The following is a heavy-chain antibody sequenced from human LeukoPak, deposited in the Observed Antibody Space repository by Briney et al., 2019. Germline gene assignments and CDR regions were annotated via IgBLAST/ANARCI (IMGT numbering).Heavy chain of an antibody. CDR2: FDPEDGET. CDR1: GYTLTELS. Sequence: ASVKVSCKVSGYTLTELSMHWVRQAPGKGLEWMGGFDPEDGETIYAQKFQGRVTMTRDTSINTAYMELSRLTSDDTAVYYCARGRDLDCSSTSCSMFDYWGQGTLVTVSS. V-gene: IGHV1-24*01. CDR3: ARGRDLDCSSTSCSMFDY. D-gene: IGHD2-2*01. J-gene: IGHJ4*02.